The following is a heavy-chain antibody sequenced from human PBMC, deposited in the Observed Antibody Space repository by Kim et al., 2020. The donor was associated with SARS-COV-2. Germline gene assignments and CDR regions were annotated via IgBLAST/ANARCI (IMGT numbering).Heavy chain of an antibody. J-gene: IGHJ4*01. D-gene: IGHD3-10*01. Sequence: SETLSLTCAVYGGSFSGYYWSWIRQPPGKGLEWIGEINHSGSTNYNPSLKSRVTISVDTSKNQFSLKLSSVTAADTAVYYCARDGGVRGAVALYYFYYWG. CDR3: ARDGGVRGAVALYYFYY. CDR2: INHSGST. CDR1: GGSFSGYY. V-gene: IGHV4-34*01.